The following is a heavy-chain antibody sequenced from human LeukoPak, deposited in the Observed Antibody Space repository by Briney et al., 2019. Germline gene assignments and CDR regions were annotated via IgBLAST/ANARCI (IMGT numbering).Heavy chain of an antibody. CDR1: GYTFTGYY. CDR2: INPNSGGT. J-gene: IGHJ4*02. Sequence: GASVKVSCKASGYTFTGYYIHWVRQAPGQGLEWMGWINPNSGGTKYAQKFQGRVTMTRNTSISTAYMELSSLRSEDTAVYYCARGSRGASCTNWGQGTLVTVSS. V-gene: IGHV1-2*02. CDR3: ARGSRGASCTN. D-gene: IGHD2-2*01.